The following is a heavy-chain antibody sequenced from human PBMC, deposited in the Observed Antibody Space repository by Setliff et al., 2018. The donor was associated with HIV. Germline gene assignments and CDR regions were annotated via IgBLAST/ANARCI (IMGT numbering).Heavy chain of an antibody. CDR1: GYSFTSYW. V-gene: IGHV5-51*01. CDR3: ARHLGLPDATDYMDV. D-gene: IGHD2-2*01. CDR2: VYPGDSNT. Sequence: PGESLKLSCKGSGYSFTSYWIGWVRQMPGKGLEWMGIVYPGDSNTRYSQSFQGQVTISADQSVSTAYLQWSSLKASDNAMYYCARHLGLPDATDYMDVWGKGTTVTVSS. J-gene: IGHJ6*03.